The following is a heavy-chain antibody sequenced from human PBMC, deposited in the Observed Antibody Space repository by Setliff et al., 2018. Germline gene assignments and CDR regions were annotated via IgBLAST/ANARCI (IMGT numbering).Heavy chain of an antibody. D-gene: IGHD3-3*01. CDR2: INAGNGNT. Sequence: ASVKVSCKASGYTFTSYAMHWVRQAPGQRLEWMGWINAGNGNTKYSQKFQGRVTITRDTSASTAYMELSSLRSEDTAVYYCAREVVLEWLSTYYYYYYMDVWGKGTTVTSP. V-gene: IGHV1-3*01. J-gene: IGHJ6*03. CDR1: GYTFTSYA. CDR3: AREVVLEWLSTYYYYYYMDV.